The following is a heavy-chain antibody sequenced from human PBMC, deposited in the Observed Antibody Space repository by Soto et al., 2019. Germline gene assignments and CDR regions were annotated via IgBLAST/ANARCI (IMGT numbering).Heavy chain of an antibody. CDR3: ALYSGYDRENYYYYYMGV. V-gene: IGHV4-61*05. Sequence: SLTCSVGGDSISSRICFCGWNRQPPGKGLEWIGSIYYSGSTNYNPSLKSRVTISVDTSKNQFSLKLSSVTAADTAVYYCALYSGYDRENYYYYYMGVWGKGTTVTVSS. CDR1: GDSISSRICF. J-gene: IGHJ6*03. CDR2: IYYSGST. D-gene: IGHD5-12*01.